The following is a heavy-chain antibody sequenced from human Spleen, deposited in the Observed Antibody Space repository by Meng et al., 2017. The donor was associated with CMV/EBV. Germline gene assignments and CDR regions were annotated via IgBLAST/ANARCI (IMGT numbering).Heavy chain of an antibody. D-gene: IGHD1-26*01. CDR1: GYTFTGYY. CDR2: INPNSGGT. CDR3: ARAYSGSYYYVDY. J-gene: IGHJ4*02. Sequence: KASGYTFTGYYMHWVRQAPGQGLEWMGWINPNSGGTNYAQKLQGGVTMTRDTSISTAYMELSRLRSDDTAVYYCARAYSGSYYYVDYWGQGTLVTVSS. V-gene: IGHV1-2*02.